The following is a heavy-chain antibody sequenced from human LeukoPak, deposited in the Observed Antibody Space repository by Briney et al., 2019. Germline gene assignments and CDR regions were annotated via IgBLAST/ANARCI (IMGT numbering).Heavy chain of an antibody. CDR2: ISGSGGTT. CDR1: GFTFNNYA. CDR3: AKVSGGGLYYDGLDV. Sequence: GGSLRLSCAASGFTFNNYAMNWVRQAPGKGLEWVSVISGSGGTTYYADSVKGRFTISRDSSKNTLYLQMNSLRAEDTAVYYCAKVSGGGLYYDGLDVWGQGTTVTVSS. D-gene: IGHD1-14*01. V-gene: IGHV3-23*01. J-gene: IGHJ6*02.